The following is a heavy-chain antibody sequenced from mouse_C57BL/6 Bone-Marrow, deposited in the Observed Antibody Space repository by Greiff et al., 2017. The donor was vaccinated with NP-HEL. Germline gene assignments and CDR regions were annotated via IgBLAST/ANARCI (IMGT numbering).Heavy chain of an antibody. D-gene: IGHD1-1*01. Sequence: QVQLQQPGAELVKPGASVKLSCKASGYTFTSYWMHWVKQRPGQGLEWIGMIHPNSGSTNYNEKFKSKATLTVDKSSSTAYMQLSSLTSEDSAVYYCARAHYCGSSFGFAYWGQGTLVTVAA. CDR1: GYTFTSYW. V-gene: IGHV1-64*01. J-gene: IGHJ3*01. CDR2: IHPNSGST. CDR3: ARAHYCGSSFGFAY.